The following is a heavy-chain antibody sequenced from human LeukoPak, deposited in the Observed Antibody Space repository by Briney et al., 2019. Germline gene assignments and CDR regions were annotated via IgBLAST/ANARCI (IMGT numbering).Heavy chain of an antibody. CDR1: GFTSSSYG. D-gene: IGHD4-11*01. CDR2: IRSDGSNE. CDR3: ARDRLQYIDY. J-gene: IGHJ4*02. V-gene: IGHV3-30*02. Sequence: GGSLRLSCAASGFTSSSYGMHWVRQAPGKGLEWVAFIRSDGSNEYYTDSVKGRFTISRDNAKNTLYLQMNSLRAEDTAVYYCARDRLQYIDYWGQGTLVTVSS.